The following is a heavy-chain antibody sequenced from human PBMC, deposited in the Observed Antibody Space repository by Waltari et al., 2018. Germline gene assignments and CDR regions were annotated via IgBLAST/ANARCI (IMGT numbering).Heavy chain of an antibody. V-gene: IGHV4-34*01. CDR1: GGSFSGYY. J-gene: IGHJ4*02. CDR2: INHSGRT. Sequence: QVQLQQWGAGLLKPSETLSLTCAVYGGSFSGYYWSWSRQPPGKGLEWIGEINHSGRTNYNPSLKSRVTISVDTSKNQFSLKLSSVTAADTAVYYCARVRRRYCTNGVCSPRYYFDYWGQGTLVTVSS. CDR3: ARVRRRYCTNGVCSPRYYFDY. D-gene: IGHD2-8*01.